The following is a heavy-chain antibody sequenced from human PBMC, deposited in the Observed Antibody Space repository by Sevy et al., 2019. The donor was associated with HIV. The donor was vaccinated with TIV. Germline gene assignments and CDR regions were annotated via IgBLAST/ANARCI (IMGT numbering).Heavy chain of an antibody. CDR2: ISGSSSTI. V-gene: IGHV3-48*02. J-gene: IGHJ1*01. Sequence: GGSLRLSCAASGFTFSSYSMNWVRQAPGKGLEWVSYISGSSSTIYYADSVKGRFTISRDNAKNSLYLQMNSLRDEDTAVYYCARVEAVAGTAEYFQHWGQGTLVTVSS. CDR3: ARVEAVAGTAEYFQH. D-gene: IGHD6-19*01. CDR1: GFTFSSYS.